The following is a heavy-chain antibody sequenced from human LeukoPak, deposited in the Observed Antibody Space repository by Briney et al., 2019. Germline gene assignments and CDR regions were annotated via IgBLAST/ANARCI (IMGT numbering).Heavy chain of an antibody. J-gene: IGHJ4*02. CDR2: IWYDGSNK. D-gene: IGHD3-10*01. CDR3: ARAWALLWFGESTSLPDY. V-gene: IGHV3-33*01. CDR1: GFTFSSYG. Sequence: GRSLRLSCAASGFTFSSYGMHWVRQAPGKGLEWVAVIWYDGSNKYYADSVKGRFTISRDNSKNTLYLQMNSLRAEDTAVYYCARAWALLWFGESTSLPDYWGQGTLVTVSS.